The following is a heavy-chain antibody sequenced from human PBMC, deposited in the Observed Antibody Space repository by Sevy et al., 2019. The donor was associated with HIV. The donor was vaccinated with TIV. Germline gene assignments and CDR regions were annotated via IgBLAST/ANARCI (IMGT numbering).Heavy chain of an antibody. Sequence: GGSLRLSCAGSGFAFGSYMMNWVSQAPGRGLEWMSRISRTGGNTEYGDSAKGRFTISRDNSKNTVYLQMKDLRAEDTALYYCVKEGRDDFNPYLDFWGQGILVTVSS. J-gene: IGHJ4*02. CDR2: ISRTGGNT. D-gene: IGHD3-10*01. CDR1: GFAFGSYM. CDR3: VKEGRDDFNPYLDF. V-gene: IGHV3-23*01.